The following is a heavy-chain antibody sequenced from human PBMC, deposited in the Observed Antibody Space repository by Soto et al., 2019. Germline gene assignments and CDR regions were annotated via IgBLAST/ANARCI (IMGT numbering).Heavy chain of an antibody. V-gene: IGHV1-18*01. CDR1: GYTFTRYG. CDR3: AKNGQPPYYYYGLDD. CDR2: ISGYNGDT. D-gene: IGHD2-8*01. J-gene: IGHJ6*01. Sequence: QGRLVQSGAEVKKPGASVKVSCKASGYTFTRYGISWVRQAPGQGLEWMGWISGYNGDTNYAQNLQDRVTMTIDTSTNTAYMELRSLTSDDTAVYYCAKNGQPPYYYYGLDDW.